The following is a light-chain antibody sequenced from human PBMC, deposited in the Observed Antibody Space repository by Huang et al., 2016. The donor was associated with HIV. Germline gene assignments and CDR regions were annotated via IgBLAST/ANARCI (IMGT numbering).Light chain of an antibody. Sequence: EVVLTQSPGTLSLSPGERATLSCRASESVSSNYLAWYQQKPGQAPRLLIYGGSIRATGIPDRFSGSGSGTDFTLTITRLEPEDFAVYYCHQYYSAPQTFGQGTKV. CDR3: HQYYSAPQT. V-gene: IGKV3-20*01. CDR2: GGS. CDR1: ESVSSNY. J-gene: IGKJ2*01.